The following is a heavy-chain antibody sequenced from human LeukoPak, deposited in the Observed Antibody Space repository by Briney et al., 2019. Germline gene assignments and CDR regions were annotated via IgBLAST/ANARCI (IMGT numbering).Heavy chain of an antibody. J-gene: IGHJ6*02. V-gene: IGHV4-31*01. CDR1: GGSISIGGYY. CDR2: IDYSGST. Sequence: SQNLSLTCTVSGGSISIGGYYWSWTRQHPEKSLEWIRYIDYSGSTYYNPSLKRLVTISVDTSKNQFCLKLSSVTAADTAVYYCARDAHSSSWYYYYGMDVWDQGTTVTVSS. D-gene: IGHD6-13*01. CDR3: ARDAHSSSWYYYYGMDV.